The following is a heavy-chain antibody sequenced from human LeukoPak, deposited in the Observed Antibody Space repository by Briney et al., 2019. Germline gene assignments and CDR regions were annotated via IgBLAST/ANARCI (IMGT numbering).Heavy chain of an antibody. V-gene: IGHV4-39*07. CDR3: ARGDRIVGGTPTAGGCDAFDI. Sequence: SETLSLTCTVSGGSISSSSYYWGWIRQPPGKGLEWIGSIYYSGSTYYNPSLKSRVTTSVDTPKNQFSLKLRSVTAADTAVYYCARGDRIVGGTPTAGGCDAFDIWGQGTKVTVSS. D-gene: IGHD1-26*01. CDR2: IYYSGST. J-gene: IGHJ3*02. CDR1: GGSISSSSYY.